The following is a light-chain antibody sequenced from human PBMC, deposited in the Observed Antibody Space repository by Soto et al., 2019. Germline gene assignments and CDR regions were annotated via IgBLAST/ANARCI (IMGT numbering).Light chain of an antibody. Sequence: QSVLTQPRSVSGSPGQSVTISCTGTSSDVGGYNYVSWYQQHPGKAPKLMIYDVTERPSGVPDRFSGSKSGNTASLTISGLQAEDEADYYCCSYAGTYTPVFGGGTKLTVL. CDR1: SSDVGGYNY. V-gene: IGLV2-11*01. J-gene: IGLJ3*02. CDR2: DVT. CDR3: CSYAGTYTPV.